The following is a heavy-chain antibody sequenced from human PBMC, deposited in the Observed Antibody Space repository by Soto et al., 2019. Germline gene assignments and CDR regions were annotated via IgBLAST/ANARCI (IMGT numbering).Heavy chain of an antibody. CDR2: ISVSGGST. J-gene: IGHJ4*02. CDR3: AKRGKSTVTTIDC. V-gene: IGHV3-23*01. CDR1: GFTFSSYA. Sequence: PGGSLRLSCAASGFTFSSYAMSWVRQAPGKGLEWVSDISVSGGSTYYADSVKGRFTISRDNSKNTLYLQMNSLRAEDTAVYYCAKRGKSTVTTIDCWGQGTLVTVSS. D-gene: IGHD4-4*01.